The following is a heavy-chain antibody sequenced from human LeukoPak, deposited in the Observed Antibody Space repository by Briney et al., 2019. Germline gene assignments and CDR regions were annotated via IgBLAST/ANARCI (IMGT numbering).Heavy chain of an antibody. Sequence: PGGSLRLSCTASGVTISTSAKSWGRQAPGKGLEWVSTISGSGSNTYYADSVKGRYTISRDNSKNALYLQMHSLRADDTAVYFRPKSHRRDTYIPNYWGQGTLVTVSS. CDR2: ISGSGSNT. CDR1: GVTISTSA. V-gene: IGHV3-23*01. CDR3: PKSHRRDTYIPNY. D-gene: IGHD2-2*02. J-gene: IGHJ4*02.